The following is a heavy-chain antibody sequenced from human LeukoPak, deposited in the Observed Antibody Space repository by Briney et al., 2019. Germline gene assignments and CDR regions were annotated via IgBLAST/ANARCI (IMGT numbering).Heavy chain of an antibody. CDR3: ARQITGIAAAGGKDY. Sequence: SETLSLTCTVSGGSISNYYWGWIRQPPGKGLEWIGSIYYSGSTYYNPSLKSRVTISVDTSKNQFSLKLSSVTAADTAVYYCARQITGIAAAGGKDYWGQGTLVTVSS. J-gene: IGHJ4*02. D-gene: IGHD6-13*01. CDR1: GGSISNYY. V-gene: IGHV4-39*01. CDR2: IYYSGST.